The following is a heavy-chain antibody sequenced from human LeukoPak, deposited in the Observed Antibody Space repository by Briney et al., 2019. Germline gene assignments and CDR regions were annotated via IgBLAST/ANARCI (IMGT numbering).Heavy chain of an antibody. J-gene: IGHJ3*02. CDR1: GGSISTYY. Sequence: PSATLSLTCTVAGGSISTYYWSWIRQPPGKGLEWVGYIYYSGSTNYNPSLKSRVTISVDTSKNQFSLKLSSVTAADTAVYYCAREGLEQPNTFDIGGQGTLVTVSS. CDR3: AREGLEQPNTFDI. V-gene: IGHV4-59*01. CDR2: IYYSGST. D-gene: IGHD1/OR15-1a*01.